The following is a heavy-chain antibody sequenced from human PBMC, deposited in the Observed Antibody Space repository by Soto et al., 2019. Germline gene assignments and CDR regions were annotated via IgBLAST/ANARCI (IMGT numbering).Heavy chain of an antibody. D-gene: IGHD6-19*01. CDR1: GFTFDDYA. Sequence: EVQLVESGGGLVQPGRSLRLSCAASGFTFDDYAMHWVRQAPGKGPEGVSGISWNSGSIGYADSVKGRFTISRDNAKNSLYLHMNSLRAEDTALYYCAKGRIAVAGTPDYWGQGTLVTVSS. J-gene: IGHJ4*02. CDR2: ISWNSGSI. V-gene: IGHV3-9*01. CDR3: AKGRIAVAGTPDY.